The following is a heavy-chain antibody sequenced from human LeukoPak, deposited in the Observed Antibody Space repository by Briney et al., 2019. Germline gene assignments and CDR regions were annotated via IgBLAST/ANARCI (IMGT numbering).Heavy chain of an antibody. CDR1: GGSISSYY. V-gene: IGHV4-59*01. CDR2: IYSSGST. CDR3: ARDYYGSGSYYEHYYYYMDV. Sequence: PSETLSLTCTVSGGSISSYYWSWIRQSPGKGLEWIGYIYSSGSTNYNPSLKSRVTISIATSNNQFSLKLNSVTAADTAVYYCARDYYGSGSYYEHYYYYMDVWGKGTTVTISS. D-gene: IGHD3-10*01. J-gene: IGHJ6*03.